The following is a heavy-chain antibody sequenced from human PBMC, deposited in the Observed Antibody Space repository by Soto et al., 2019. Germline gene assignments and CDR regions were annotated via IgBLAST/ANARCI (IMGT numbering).Heavy chain of an antibody. V-gene: IGHV3-23*01. J-gene: IGHJ4*02. D-gene: IGHD6-25*01. Sequence: EVQLLESGGGLVQPGGSLRLSCAASGFTFSNYAMSWVRQAPGKGLEWVSAISGSGSTTYSADTVRGRFTISRDNAKNSKYMQVNSLRVENTAVYYCAQFLVGTGGSSGWPWDFDFWGQGTLVTVSS. CDR2: ISGSGSTT. CDR1: GFTFSNYA. CDR3: AQFLVGTGGSSGWPWDFDF.